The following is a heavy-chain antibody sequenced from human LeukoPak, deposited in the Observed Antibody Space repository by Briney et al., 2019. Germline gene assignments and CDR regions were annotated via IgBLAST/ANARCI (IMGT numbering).Heavy chain of an antibody. D-gene: IGHD3-3*01. CDR1: GFTFSSNG. CDR2: IPYDGSNK. CDR3: AKEEYYDFFDY. J-gene: IGHJ4*02. V-gene: IGHV3-30*18. Sequence: PGGSLRLSCAASGFTFSSNGMHWVRQAPGKGLEWVAVIPYDGSNKYYADSVKGRFTISRDNSKNTLYLQMNSLRTEDTAVYYCAKEEYYDFFDYWGQGALVTVSS.